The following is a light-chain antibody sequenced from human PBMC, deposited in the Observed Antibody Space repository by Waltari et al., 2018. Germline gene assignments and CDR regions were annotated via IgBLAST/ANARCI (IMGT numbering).Light chain of an antibody. J-gene: IGKJ5*01. CDR1: QSVSNN. Sequence: SLSPGERATLPCRASQSVSNNLAWYQQKPGQAPRLLIYGASTGATGIPARFSGSGSGTEFTLTISSLQSEDFAVYYCQQYDSWPVTFGQGTRLEIK. V-gene: IGKV3-15*01. CDR3: QQYDSWPVT. CDR2: GAS.